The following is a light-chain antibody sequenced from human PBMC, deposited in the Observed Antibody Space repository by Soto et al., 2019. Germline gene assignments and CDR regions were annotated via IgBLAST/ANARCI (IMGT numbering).Light chain of an antibody. CDR1: QSVLYSSNNKNY. Sequence: IVMPQSPDSLAVSLGERATINCKSSQSVLYSSNNKNYLAWYQQKPGQPPKLLIYWASTRESGVPDRFSGSGSGTDFTLTISSLQAEDVAVYFCQQYYTSPHLTFGGGTKVDIK. CDR2: WAS. J-gene: IGKJ4*01. V-gene: IGKV4-1*01. CDR3: QQYYTSPHLT.